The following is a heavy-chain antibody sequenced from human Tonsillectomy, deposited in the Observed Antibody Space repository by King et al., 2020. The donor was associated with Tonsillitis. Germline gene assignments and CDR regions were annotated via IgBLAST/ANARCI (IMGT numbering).Heavy chain of an antibody. Sequence: QLVQSGGVVVQPGGSLRLTCAASGFTFDDYTMYWVRQAPGKGLEWVSLINWDGDNTYYGDSVRGRFTVSRDNSKNSLYLQMNSLRTEDTALYYCAKGLRQSSSWNLDYWGRGTLVTVSS. CDR3: AKGLRQSSSWNLDY. D-gene: IGHD2-15*01. V-gene: IGHV3-43*01. J-gene: IGHJ4*02. CDR2: INWDGDNT. CDR1: GFTFDDYT.